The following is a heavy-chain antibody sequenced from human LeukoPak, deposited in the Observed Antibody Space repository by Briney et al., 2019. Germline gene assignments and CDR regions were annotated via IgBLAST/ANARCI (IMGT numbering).Heavy chain of an antibody. D-gene: IGHD2-15*01. CDR2: MNPNSGNT. J-gene: IGHJ3*02. Sequence: ASAKVSCKASGYTFTSYDINWVRQATGQGLEWMGWMNPNSGNTGYAQKFQGRVTMTRNTSISTAYMELSSLRSEDTAVYYCARDKGYCSGGSCFGDAFDIWGQGTMVTVSS. CDR3: ARDKGYCSGGSCFGDAFDI. V-gene: IGHV1-8*01. CDR1: GYTFTSYD.